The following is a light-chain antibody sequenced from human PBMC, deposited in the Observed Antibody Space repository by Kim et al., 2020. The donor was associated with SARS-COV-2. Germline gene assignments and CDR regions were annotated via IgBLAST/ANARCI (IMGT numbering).Light chain of an antibody. CDR2: LNN. CDR1: SLRKYY. CDR3: DSWDSSGNHWV. J-gene: IGLJ3*02. Sequence: SSELTQDPAVSVALGQTVRITCQGDSLRKYYATWYQQKPGQAPVRVIYLNNNRPSGIPVRFSGSSSGHTDYLTITGAQAEDEADYYCDSWDSSGNHWVFGGGTQLT. V-gene: IGLV3-19*02.